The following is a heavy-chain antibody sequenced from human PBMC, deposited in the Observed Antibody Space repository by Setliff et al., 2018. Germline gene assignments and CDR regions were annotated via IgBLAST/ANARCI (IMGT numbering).Heavy chain of an antibody. CDR2: IYHSGST. CDR3: TVYNTGSSKDHY. CDR1: GGSISSHY. D-gene: IGHD2-8*02. J-gene: IGHJ4*02. V-gene: IGHV4-59*04. Sequence: PSETLSLTCTVSGGSISSHYWSWIRQPPGKGLEWIGYIYHSGSTYYNPSLKSRVTISVDTSKNQFSLKLSSVTAADTALYYCTVYNTGSSKDHYWGQGTPVTVSS.